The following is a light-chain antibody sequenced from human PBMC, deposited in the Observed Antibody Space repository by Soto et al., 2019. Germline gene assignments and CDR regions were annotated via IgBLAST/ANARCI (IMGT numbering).Light chain of an antibody. Sequence: PGAIVTLSCSASQSVSSSYLTWYQQKPGQAPRLLIYGASTRATGIPDRFSGSGSGTDFTLTISRLEPEDFATYYCQHYNSYSEAFGQGTQVDI. V-gene: IGKV3-20*01. CDR1: QSVSSSY. CDR2: GAS. CDR3: QHYNSYSEA. J-gene: IGKJ1*01.